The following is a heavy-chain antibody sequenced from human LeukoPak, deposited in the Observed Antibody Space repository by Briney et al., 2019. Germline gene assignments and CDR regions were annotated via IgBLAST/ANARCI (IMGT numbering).Heavy chain of an antibody. CDR1: GFTVSSNY. CDR3: AGDLSIAVAGTTPAFDI. CDR2: IYSGGST. V-gene: IGHV3-66*01. J-gene: IGHJ3*02. Sequence: PGGSLRLSCAASGFTVSSNYMSWVRQAPGKGLEWVSVIYSGGSTYYADSVKGRFTISRDNSKNTLYLQMNSLRAEDTAVYYCAGDLSIAVAGTTPAFDIWGQGTMVTVSS. D-gene: IGHD6-19*01.